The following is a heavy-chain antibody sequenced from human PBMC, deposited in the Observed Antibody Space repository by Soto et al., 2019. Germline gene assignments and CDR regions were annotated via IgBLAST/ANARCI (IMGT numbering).Heavy chain of an antibody. CDR1: GFTFSVYA. CDR2: TSYDGSDK. V-gene: IGHV3-30*18. CDR3: AKPSGSYSYGQLPFDF. D-gene: IGHD5-18*01. Sequence: PGGSLRLSCAASGFTFSVYAMSWVRQAPGKGLEWVAVTSYDGSDKYYADFVKGRFTISRDNSNNTLYLQMTSLRAEDSAVYYCAKPSGSYSYGQLPFDFWGQGTLVTVAS. J-gene: IGHJ4*02.